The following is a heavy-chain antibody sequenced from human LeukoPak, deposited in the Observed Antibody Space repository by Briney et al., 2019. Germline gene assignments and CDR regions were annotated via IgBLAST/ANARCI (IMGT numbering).Heavy chain of an antibody. D-gene: IGHD4-11*01. CDR2: ISVEGESA. CDR1: KFGVRGYG. V-gene: IGHV3-23*01. J-gene: IGHJ4*02. CDR3: ARETTGPYVY. Sequence: QSGATLRLSCTGSKFGVRGYGMGWGRQGQGKELQTISAISVEGESAYYADSVKGRFTISRDNSKNTLYLQMNSLRAQDTAVYYCARETTGPYVYWGQGTLVTVSS.